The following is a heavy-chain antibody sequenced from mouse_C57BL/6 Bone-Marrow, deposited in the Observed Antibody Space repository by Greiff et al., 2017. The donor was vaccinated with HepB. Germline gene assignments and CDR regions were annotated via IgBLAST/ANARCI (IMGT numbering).Heavy chain of an antibody. CDR3: ARDPIYYGSSHWYFDV. Sequence: EVQLQESGPGLVKPSQSLSLTCSVTGYSITSGYYWNWIRQFPGNKLEWMGYISYDGSNNYNPSLKNRISITRDTSKNQLFLKLNSVTTEDTATSYCARDPIYYGSSHWYFDVWGTGTTVTVSS. CDR2: ISYDGSN. V-gene: IGHV3-6*01. J-gene: IGHJ1*03. D-gene: IGHD1-1*01. CDR1: GYSITSGYY.